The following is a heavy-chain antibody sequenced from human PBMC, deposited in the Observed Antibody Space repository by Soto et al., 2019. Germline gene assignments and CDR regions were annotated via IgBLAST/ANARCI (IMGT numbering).Heavy chain of an antibody. CDR3: AMVDVYVTPSPQDV. CDR2: INAYNGNT. V-gene: IGHV1-18*01. J-gene: IGHJ6*02. D-gene: IGHD3-16*01. CDR1: GYSFTRYG. Sequence: ASVKVSWKASGYSFTRYGIAWARQAPGQGLEWMGWINAYNGNTNYAQNLQGRLTLTTDTSTTTAYMELRSLRSNDTAIYYCAMVDVYVTPSPQDVWGQGTTVTVSS.